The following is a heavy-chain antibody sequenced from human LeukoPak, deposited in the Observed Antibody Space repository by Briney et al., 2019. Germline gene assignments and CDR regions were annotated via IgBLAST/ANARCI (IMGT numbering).Heavy chain of an antibody. CDR3: ARAGSSWYFDY. Sequence: PGRSLRLSCAASGFTFSSYGMHWVRQAPGKGLEWVANIKQDGSEKYYVDSVKGRFTISRDNAKNSLYLQMNSLRAEDTAVYYCARAGSSWYFDYWGQGTLVTVSS. CDR1: GFTFSSYG. CDR2: IKQDGSEK. J-gene: IGHJ4*02. D-gene: IGHD6-13*01. V-gene: IGHV3-7*01.